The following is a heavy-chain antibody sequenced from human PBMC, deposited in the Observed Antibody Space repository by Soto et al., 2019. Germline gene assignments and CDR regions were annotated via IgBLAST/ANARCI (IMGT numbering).Heavy chain of an antibody. J-gene: IGHJ4*02. D-gene: IGHD4-17*01. CDR1: GFTFSSYS. CDR3: AKTISDDYGDYAYYFDY. Sequence: GGSLRLSCAASGFTFSSYSMNWVRQAPGKGLEWVSSISSSSSYIYYADSVKGRFTISRDNAKNSLYLQMNSLRAEDTAVYYCAKTISDDYGDYAYYFDYWGQGTLVTVSS. V-gene: IGHV3-21*04. CDR2: ISSSSSYI.